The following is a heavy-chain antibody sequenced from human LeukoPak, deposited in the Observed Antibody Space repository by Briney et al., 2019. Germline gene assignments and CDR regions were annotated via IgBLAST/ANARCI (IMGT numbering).Heavy chain of an antibody. CDR2: ISGSGGST. V-gene: IGHV3-23*01. D-gene: IGHD3-22*01. CDR3: AKAHTTMIVVVTLLYFDY. CDR1: EFTFSSYA. J-gene: IGHJ4*02. Sequence: GGSLRLSCAASEFTFSSYAMSWVRQAPGKGLEWVSAISGSGGSTYYADSVKGRFTISRDNSKNTLYLQMNSLRAEDTAVYYCAKAHTTMIVVVTLLYFDYWGQGTLVTVSS.